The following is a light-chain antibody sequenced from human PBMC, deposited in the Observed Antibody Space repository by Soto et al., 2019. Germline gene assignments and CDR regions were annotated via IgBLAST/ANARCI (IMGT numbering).Light chain of an antibody. J-gene: IGKJ1*01. CDR1: RGISRA. V-gene: IGKV1-13*02. CDR2: DAS. Sequence: SPAILSAAVGERVTITCRESRGISRALAWYQQKPGKAPKVVIYDASSLQSGVPSRFSGSGSEPDFTLTISRLKPEDFAPYSCPPSSTTTWTFRQGTKVDNK. CDR3: PPSSTTTWT.